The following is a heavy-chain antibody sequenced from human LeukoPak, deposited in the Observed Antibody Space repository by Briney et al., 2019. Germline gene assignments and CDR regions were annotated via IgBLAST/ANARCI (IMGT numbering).Heavy chain of an antibody. CDR3: ASPLGELSPFFQFDY. V-gene: IGHV1-2*02. CDR1: GYTFTCYY. Sequence: ASVKVSCKASGYTFTCYYMHWVRQAPGQGLEWMGWINPNSGGTNYAQKFQGRVTMTRDTSISTAYMELSRLRSDDTAVYYCASPLGELSPFFQFDYWGQGTLVTVSS. D-gene: IGHD3-16*02. J-gene: IGHJ4*02. CDR2: INPNSGGT.